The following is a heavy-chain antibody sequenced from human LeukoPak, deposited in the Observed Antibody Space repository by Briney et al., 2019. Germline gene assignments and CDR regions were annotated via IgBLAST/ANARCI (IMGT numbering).Heavy chain of an antibody. D-gene: IGHD6-19*01. V-gene: IGHV4-59*01. J-gene: IGHJ5*02. CDR3: ASSKTNGDSSGWYAWFDP. CDR2: IYYSGYT. Sequence: SETLSLTCTVSGGSINSYYWSWIRQPPGKGLEWIGYIYYSGYTNYNPLLKSRVTISVDTSKNQFSLKLSSVTAADTAVYYCASSKTNGDSSGWYAWFDPWGQGTLVTVSS. CDR1: GGSINSYY.